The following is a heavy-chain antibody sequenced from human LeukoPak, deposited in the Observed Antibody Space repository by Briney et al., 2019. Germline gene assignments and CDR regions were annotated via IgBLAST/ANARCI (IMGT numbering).Heavy chain of an antibody. Sequence: GGSLRLSCAASGFTFSTYWMSWVRQAPGKGLEWVANINQDGSEQYYVDSVKGRFTISRDNTKNSLYLQMNSLRAEDTAVYYCARVGYCSTTSCYWRAFDYWGQGTLVTVSS. CDR1: GFTFSTYW. J-gene: IGHJ4*02. CDR3: ARVGYCSTTSCYWRAFDY. V-gene: IGHV3-7*01. D-gene: IGHD2-2*01. CDR2: INQDGSEQ.